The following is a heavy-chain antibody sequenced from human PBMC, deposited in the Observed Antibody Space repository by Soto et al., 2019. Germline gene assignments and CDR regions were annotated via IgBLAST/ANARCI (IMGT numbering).Heavy chain of an antibody. CDR1: GYNFTSYG. D-gene: IGHD6-19*01. J-gene: IGHJ3*02. Sequence: ASVKVSCKASGYNFTSYGISWVRQAPGQGLEWMGWISPHNDRTKYARRFQDRVTMTTETPTSTVYMELGSLRSDDTAVYYCARDLYYSSGRYFDHDAFDIWGHGTAVPVSS. V-gene: IGHV1-18*01. CDR2: ISPHNDRT. CDR3: ARDLYYSSGRYFDHDAFDI.